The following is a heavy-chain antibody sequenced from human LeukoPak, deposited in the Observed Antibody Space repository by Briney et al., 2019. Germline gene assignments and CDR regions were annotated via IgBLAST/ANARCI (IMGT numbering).Heavy chain of an antibody. D-gene: IGHD6-13*01. CDR3: ARDSLSSSWSEI. Sequence: GGSLRLSCAASGFTITDYYMSWIRQAPGKGLEWVSYISSSGSTIYYADSVKGRFTISRDNAKNSLYLQMNSLRAEDTAVYYCARDSLSSSWSEIWGQGTLVTVSS. J-gene: IGHJ4*02. V-gene: IGHV3-11*01. CDR2: ISSSGSTI. CDR1: GFTITDYY.